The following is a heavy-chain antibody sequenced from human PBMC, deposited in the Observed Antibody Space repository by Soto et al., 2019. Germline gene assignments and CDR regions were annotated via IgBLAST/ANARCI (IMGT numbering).Heavy chain of an antibody. CDR1: GYTFTRNG. J-gene: IGHJ6*02. CDR3: ARISASLYGMDV. D-gene: IGHD6-6*01. V-gene: IGHV1-18*01. CDR2: ISPYNGDT. Sequence: QVQLVQSRAEVKKPGASVKVSCQASGYTFTRNGINWVRQAPGQGLEWMGWISPYNGDTYYAQKFQGRVTMTTDTSTSTAYMERRSLRYDDTAVYYCARISASLYGMDVWGQGTTVTVSS.